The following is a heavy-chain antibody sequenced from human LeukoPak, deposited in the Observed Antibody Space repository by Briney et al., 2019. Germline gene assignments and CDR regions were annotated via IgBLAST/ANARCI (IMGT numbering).Heavy chain of an antibody. V-gene: IGHV1-2*02. Sequence: ASVRVSCKTSGYTFTSYYIHWLRQAPGQRFEWMGWSDPKSGATKYEHFQGRVTMTRDTSISTAYMELSSLTYDDTAVYYCAELGITMIGGVWGKGTTVTISS. D-gene: IGHD3-10*02. CDR2: SDPKSGAT. CDR1: GYTFTSYY. J-gene: IGHJ6*04. CDR3: AELGITMIGGV.